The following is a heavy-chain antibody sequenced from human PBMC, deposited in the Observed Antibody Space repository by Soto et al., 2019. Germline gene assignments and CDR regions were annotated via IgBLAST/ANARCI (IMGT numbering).Heavy chain of an antibody. J-gene: IGHJ4*02. V-gene: IGHV3-23*02. CDR2: ISDGGGST. Sequence: GGSLRLSCAASGFGFSSYAMSWVRQAPGKGLEWVSSISDGGGSTNYGPSFQGHVTISVDKSINTVYLQWSSLMASDTAMYYCAMPGYCSGGSCYDFDYWGQGTLVTVS. CDR3: AMPGYCSGGSCYDFDY. D-gene: IGHD2-15*01. CDR1: GFGFSSYA.